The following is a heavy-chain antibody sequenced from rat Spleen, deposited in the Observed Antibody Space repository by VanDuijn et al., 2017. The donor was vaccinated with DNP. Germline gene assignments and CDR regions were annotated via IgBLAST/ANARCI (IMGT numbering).Heavy chain of an antibody. Sequence: EVQLVESGGGLVQPGRSMKLSCAASGFTFSNYYMAWVRQAPTKGLEWVASVSYNGDTTYYRDSVKGRFTISRDNAKSSLNLQMDSLRSGDTATYYCATRNSGYGGYFDYWGQGVMVTVSS. J-gene: IGHJ2*01. CDR2: VSYNGDTT. CDR1: GFTFSNYY. D-gene: IGHD4-3*01. CDR3: ATRNSGYGGYFDY. V-gene: IGHV5-20*01.